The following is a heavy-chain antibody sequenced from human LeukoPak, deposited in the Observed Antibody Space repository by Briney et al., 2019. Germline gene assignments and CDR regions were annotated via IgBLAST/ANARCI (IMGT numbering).Heavy chain of an antibody. CDR1: GYTFTGYY. V-gene: IGHV1-2*02. J-gene: IGHJ5*02. D-gene: IGHD2-15*01. Sequence: ASVKVSCKASGYTFTGYYMHWVRQAPGQGLEWMGWINPNSGGTNYAQKFQGRVTMTRDTSISTAYMELSRLRSDDTAVYYCARGPGGIVVVVAATGGNWFDPWGQGTLVTVSS. CDR2: INPNSGGT. CDR3: ARGPGGIVVVVAATGGNWFDP.